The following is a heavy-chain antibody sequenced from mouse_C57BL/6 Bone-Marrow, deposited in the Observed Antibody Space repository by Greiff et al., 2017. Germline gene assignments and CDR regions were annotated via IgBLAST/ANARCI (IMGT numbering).Heavy chain of an antibody. V-gene: IGHV1-64*01. Sequence: QVQLQQPGAELVKPGASVKLSCKASGYTFTSYWMHWVKQRPGQGLEWIGMIHPNSGSTNYNEKFKSKATLTVDKSSSTAYMQLSSLTSEDSAVYYCARWTLYYCGSSWYFDVWGTGTTVTVSS. CDR2: IHPNSGST. CDR3: ARWTLYYCGSSWYFDV. CDR1: GYTFTSYW. D-gene: IGHD1-1*01. J-gene: IGHJ1*03.